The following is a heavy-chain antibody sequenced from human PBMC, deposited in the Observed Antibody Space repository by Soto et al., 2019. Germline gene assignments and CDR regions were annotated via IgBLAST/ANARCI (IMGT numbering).Heavy chain of an antibody. V-gene: IGHV5-51*01. CDR3: ARLISDICDF. CDR1: GYSFTYYW. Sequence: GESLEISCTGSGYSFTYYWIAWVRQMPGKGLEWMGIIKPGTPDIRYSPSMAGHVTLSDDDGLSTDYLHWHSPKAPDTGMYYCARLISDICDFWGQGTLVTVSS. J-gene: IGHJ4*01. D-gene: IGHD2-21*02. CDR2: IKPGTPDI.